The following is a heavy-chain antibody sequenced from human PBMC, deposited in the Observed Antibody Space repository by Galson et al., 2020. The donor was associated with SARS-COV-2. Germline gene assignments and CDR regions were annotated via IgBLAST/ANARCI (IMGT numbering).Heavy chain of an antibody. CDR3: AREPEPYCSGGSCYSVVYYYYGMDV. V-gene: IGHV3-21*01. Sequence: LSLTCAASGFTFSSYSMNWVRQAPGKGLEWVSSISSSSSYIYYADSVKGRFTISRDNAKNSLYLQMNSLRAEDTAVYYCAREPEPYCSGGSCYSVVYYYYGMDVWGQGTTVTVSS. D-gene: IGHD2-15*01. CDR2: ISSSSSYI. J-gene: IGHJ6*02. CDR1: GFTFSSYS.